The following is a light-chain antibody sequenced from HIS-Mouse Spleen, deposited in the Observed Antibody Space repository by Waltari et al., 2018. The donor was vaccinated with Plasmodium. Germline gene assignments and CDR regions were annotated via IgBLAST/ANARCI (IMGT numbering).Light chain of an antibody. J-gene: IGLJ2*01. Sequence: QSALTQPPSASGSPGQSVTISCTGTSSDVGGYNYVSWYQQHPGQAPKLMIYEVSKRPSGVPDRFSGSKSGNTASLTASGLQAEDEADYYCSSYAGSNNLVFGGGTKLTVL. CDR3: SSYAGSNNLV. V-gene: IGLV2-8*01. CDR1: SSDVGGYNY. CDR2: EVS.